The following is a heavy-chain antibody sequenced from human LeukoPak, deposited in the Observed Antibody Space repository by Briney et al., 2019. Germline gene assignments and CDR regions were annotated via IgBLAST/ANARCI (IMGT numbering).Heavy chain of an antibody. CDR2: IYYSGST. Sequence: SETLSLTCTVSGGSISSSSYYWGWIRQPPGKGLEWIGSIYYSGSTYYNPSLKSRVTISVDTSKNQFSLKLSSVTAADTAVYYCARQEERYGSGELDYWGQGTLVTVST. CDR1: GGSISSSSYY. CDR3: ARQEERYGSGELDY. J-gene: IGHJ4*02. D-gene: IGHD3-10*01. V-gene: IGHV4-39*07.